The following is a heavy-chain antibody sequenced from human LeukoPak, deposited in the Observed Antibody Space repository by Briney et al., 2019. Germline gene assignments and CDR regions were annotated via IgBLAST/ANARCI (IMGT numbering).Heavy chain of an antibody. CDR3: ASFYYDSSGYYSAFDI. J-gene: IGHJ3*02. D-gene: IGHD3-22*01. CDR1: GYTFTSYD. V-gene: IGHV1-8*01. Sequence: ASVKVSCKASGYTFTSYDINWVRQATGQGLEWMGWMNPNSGNTGYAQSFQGRVTMTRNTSISTAYMELSSLRSEDTAVYYCASFYYDSSGYYSAFDIWGQGTMVTVSS. CDR2: MNPNSGNT.